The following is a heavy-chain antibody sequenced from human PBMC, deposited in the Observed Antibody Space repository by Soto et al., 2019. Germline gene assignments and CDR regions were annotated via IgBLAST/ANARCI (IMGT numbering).Heavy chain of an antibody. J-gene: IGHJ3*02. Sequence: GGSLRLSCAASGFTFSSYAMHWVRQAPGKGLEWVAVISYDGSNKYYADSVKGRFTISRDNSKNTLYLQMNSLRAEDTAVYYCPLTTGGIADDAFDIWGQGTMVTVSS. CDR2: ISYDGSNK. CDR1: GFTFSSYA. V-gene: IGHV3-30-3*01. D-gene: IGHD6-13*01. CDR3: PLTTGGIADDAFDI.